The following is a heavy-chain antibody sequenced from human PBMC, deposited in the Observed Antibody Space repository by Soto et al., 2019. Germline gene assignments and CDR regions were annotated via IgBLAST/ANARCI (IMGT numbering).Heavy chain of an antibody. Sequence: WSLRLSCVGSGFTFSTYSINWVRQAPGKGLEWVSSISSRSYIYYADSVKGRFTISRDNAKNSVSLQMNSLRAEDTAVYYCAKDGIRKDDYWGQGTLVIVST. J-gene: IGHJ4*02. V-gene: IGHV3-21*01. CDR3: AKDGIRKDDY. CDR1: GFTFSTYS. CDR2: ISSRSYI.